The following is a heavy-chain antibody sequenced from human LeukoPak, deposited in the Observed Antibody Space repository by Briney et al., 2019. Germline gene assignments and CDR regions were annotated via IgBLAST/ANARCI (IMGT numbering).Heavy chain of an antibody. CDR2: ISAYNGNT. CDR1: GYTFTSYG. J-gene: IGHJ4*02. D-gene: IGHD3-16*02. V-gene: IGHV1-18*01. CDR3: ARDQRLGELSLWAY. Sequence: ASVKVSCKASGYTFTSYGISWVRQAPGQGLEWMGWISAYNGNTNYAQKLQGRVTMATDTSTSTAYMELRSLRSDDTAVYYCARDQRLGELSLWAYWGQGTLVTVSS.